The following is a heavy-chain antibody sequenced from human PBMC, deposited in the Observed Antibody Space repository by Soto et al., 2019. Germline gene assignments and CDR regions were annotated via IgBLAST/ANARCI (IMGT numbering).Heavy chain of an antibody. Sequence: SETLSLTCTVSGGSISSYYWSWIRQPPGKGLEWIGYIYYSGSTNYNPSLKSRVTISVDTSKNQFSLKLSSVTAADTAVYYCARDRGAAGFDYWGQGTLVTVSS. J-gene: IGHJ4*02. D-gene: IGHD6-13*01. CDR3: ARDRGAAGFDY. CDR2: IYYSGST. V-gene: IGHV4-59*01. CDR1: GGSISSYY.